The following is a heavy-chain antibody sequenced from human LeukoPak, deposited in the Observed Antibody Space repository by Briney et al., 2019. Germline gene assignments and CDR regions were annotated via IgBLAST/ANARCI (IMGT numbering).Heavy chain of an antibody. CDR3: ARDGIAVAGTLKTLPDY. CDR2: ISAYNGNT. Sequence: ASVKVSCKASGYTFTSYGISWVRQAPGQGLEWMGWISAYNGNTSYAQKLQGRVTMTTDTSTSTAYMELRSLRSDDTAVYYCARDGIAVAGTLKTLPDYWGQGTLVTVSS. V-gene: IGHV1-18*01. CDR1: GYTFTSYG. D-gene: IGHD6-19*01. J-gene: IGHJ4*02.